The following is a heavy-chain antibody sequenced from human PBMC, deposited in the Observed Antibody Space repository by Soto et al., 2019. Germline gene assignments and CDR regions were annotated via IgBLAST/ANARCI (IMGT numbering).Heavy chain of an antibody. CDR1: GGSISSSSYY. D-gene: IGHD2-2*01. V-gene: IGHV4-39*01. J-gene: IGHJ6*02. CDR3: ARLPAADYYYYGMDV. CDR2: IYYSGST. Sequence: SETLSLTCTVSGGSISSSSYYWGWIRQPPGKGLEWIGSIYYSGSTYYNPSLKSRVTISVDTSKNQFSLKLSSVTAADTAVYYCARLPAADYYYYGMDVWAKGPRSPSP.